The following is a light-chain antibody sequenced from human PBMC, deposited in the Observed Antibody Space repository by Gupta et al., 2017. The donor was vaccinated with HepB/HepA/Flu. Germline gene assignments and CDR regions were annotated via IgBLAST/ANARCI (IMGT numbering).Light chain of an antibody. Sequence: QSILTPTPSPSGTPGQRVTISCSGSSSNIGENTVSWYQQFPVTAPSLLIYNDDQRPSGVPDRFSGSRSGTSASLAISGLRSEDEAEYYCSVWNNSPYGPVFGEGTKVTVL. CDR1: SSNIGENT. CDR2: NDD. CDR3: SVWNNSPYGPV. V-gene: IGLV1-44*01. J-gene: IGLJ2*01.